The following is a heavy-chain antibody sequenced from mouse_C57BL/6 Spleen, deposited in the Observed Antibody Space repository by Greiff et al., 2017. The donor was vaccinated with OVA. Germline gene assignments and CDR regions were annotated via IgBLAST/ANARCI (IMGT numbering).Heavy chain of an antibody. V-gene: IGHV1-26*01. CDR2: INPNNGGT. D-gene: IGHD2-3*01. CDR1: GYTFTDYY. J-gene: IGHJ4*01. Sequence: EVQLQQSGPELVKPGASVKISCKASGYTFTDYYMNWVKQSHGKSLEWIGDINPNNGGTSYNQKFKGKATLTVDKSSSTAYMELRSLTSEDSAVYYCARSDGYYVGAMDYWGRGTSVTVSS. CDR3: ARSDGYYVGAMDY.